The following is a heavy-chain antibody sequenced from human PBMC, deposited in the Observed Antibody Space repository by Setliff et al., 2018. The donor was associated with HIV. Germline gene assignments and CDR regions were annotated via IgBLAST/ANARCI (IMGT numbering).Heavy chain of an antibody. D-gene: IGHD1-26*01. Sequence: PSETLSLTCTVSGASISSGSYYWSWIRQPAGKGLEWIGHIYTSGSTNYSPSLKSRVTISVDTSKKQFSLKLSSVTAADTAVYYCARDRRHSPHYFDYWGQGTLVTVSS. CDR1: GASISSGSYY. CDR2: IYTSGST. J-gene: IGHJ4*02. V-gene: IGHV4-61*09. CDR3: ARDRRHSPHYFDY.